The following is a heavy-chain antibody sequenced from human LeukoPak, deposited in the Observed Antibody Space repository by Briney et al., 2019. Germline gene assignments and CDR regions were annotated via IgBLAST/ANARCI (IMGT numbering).Heavy chain of an antibody. Sequence: PGGSLRLSCAASGFTVSSNYMSWVRQAPGKGLEWVSVIYSGGSTHYADSVKGRFTISRDNSKNTLYLQTNSLRAEDTAVYYCAKGRGYSYGTDAFDIWGQGTMVTVSS. CDR3: AKGRGYSYGTDAFDI. D-gene: IGHD5-18*01. J-gene: IGHJ3*02. CDR2: IYSGGST. CDR1: GFTVSSNY. V-gene: IGHV3-53*05.